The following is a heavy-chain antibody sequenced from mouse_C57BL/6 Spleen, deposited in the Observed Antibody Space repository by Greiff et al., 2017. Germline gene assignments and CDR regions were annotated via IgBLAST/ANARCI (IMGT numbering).Heavy chain of an antibody. J-gene: IGHJ2*01. CDR3: ARRTVVATVDY. Sequence: QVQLQQPGAELVKPGASVKLSCKASGYTFTSYWMQWVKQRPGQGLEWIGEIDPSDSYTNYNQKFKGKATLTVDTSSSTAYMQLSSLTSEDSAVYYCARRTVVATVDYWGQGTTLTVSS. CDR1: GYTFTSYW. D-gene: IGHD1-1*01. CDR2: IDPSDSYT. V-gene: IGHV1-50*01.